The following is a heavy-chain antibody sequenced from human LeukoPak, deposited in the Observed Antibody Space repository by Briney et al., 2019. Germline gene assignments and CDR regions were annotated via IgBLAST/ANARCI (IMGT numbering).Heavy chain of an antibody. V-gene: IGHV3-53*01. Sequence: GGSLRLSCAASGFTVSSNYMSWVRKVPGKGLEWVSVIYSDGTTYYADSLKGRFTISRDNSKNTLYLQMNSLRVEDTAVYFCAKEGGIAAASDYWGQGTLVTVSS. CDR1: GFTVSSNY. CDR2: IYSDGTT. J-gene: IGHJ4*02. CDR3: AKEGGIAAASDY. D-gene: IGHD6-13*01.